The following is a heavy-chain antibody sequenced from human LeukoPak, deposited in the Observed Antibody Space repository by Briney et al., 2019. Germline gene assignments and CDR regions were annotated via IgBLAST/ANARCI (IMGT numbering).Heavy chain of an antibody. J-gene: IGHJ3*02. CDR1: GYTLTELS. CDR2: FDPEDGET. V-gene: IGHV1-24*01. Sequence: GASVKVSCKVSGYTLTELSMHWVRQAPGKGLEWMGGFDPEDGETIYAQKFQGRVTMTEDTSTDTAYMELSSLRSEDTAVYYCATDADSSGWFHDAFDIWGQGTMVTVSS. D-gene: IGHD6-19*01. CDR3: ATDADSSGWFHDAFDI.